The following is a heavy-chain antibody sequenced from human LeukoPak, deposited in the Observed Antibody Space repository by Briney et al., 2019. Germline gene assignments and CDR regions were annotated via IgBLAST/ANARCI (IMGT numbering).Heavy chain of an antibody. CDR1: GYTFTSYD. CDR2: MNPNSGNT. J-gene: IGHJ6*03. Sequence: ASVKVSCKASGYTFTSYDINWVRQATGQGLEWMGWMNPNSGNTGYAQKFQGRVTMTRNTSISTAYMELSRLRSDDTAVYYCARDWGGRWYDILTGYQYYYYYYMDVWGKGTTVTISS. CDR3: ARDWGGRWYDILTGYQYYYYYYMDV. D-gene: IGHD3-9*01. V-gene: IGHV1-8*01.